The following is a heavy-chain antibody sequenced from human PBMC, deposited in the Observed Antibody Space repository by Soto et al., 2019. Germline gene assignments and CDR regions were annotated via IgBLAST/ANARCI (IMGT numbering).Heavy chain of an antibody. CDR1: GGSISSSSYY. Sequence: SETLSLTCTVSGGSISSSSYYWGWIRQPPGKGLEWIGSIYYSGSTYYNPSLKSRVTISVDTSKNQFSLKLSSVTAADTAVYYCARKRSYPALDYYGSGSLRVYFDYWGQGTLVTVSS. CDR2: IYYSGST. V-gene: IGHV4-39*01. D-gene: IGHD3-10*01. J-gene: IGHJ4*02. CDR3: ARKRSYPALDYYGSGSLRVYFDY.